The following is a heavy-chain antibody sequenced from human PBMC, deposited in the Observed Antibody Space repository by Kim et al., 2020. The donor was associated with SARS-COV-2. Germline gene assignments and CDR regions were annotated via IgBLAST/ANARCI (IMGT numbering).Heavy chain of an antibody. D-gene: IGHD3-22*01. V-gene: IGHV3-7*01. CDR3: VRDRSSAY. Sequence: GGSLRLSCEASGFIFGSNWMGWVRQAPGTGLEWVANIKEDGSEMHYVDSVKGRFTISRDNAKNSLYLQMNSLRAEDTAVYYCVRDRSSAYWGQGTLVTVSS. CDR1: GFIFGSNW. CDR2: IKEDGSEM. J-gene: IGHJ4*02.